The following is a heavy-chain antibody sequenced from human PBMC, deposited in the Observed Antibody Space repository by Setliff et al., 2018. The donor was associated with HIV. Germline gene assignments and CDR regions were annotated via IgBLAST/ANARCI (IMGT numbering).Heavy chain of an antibody. CDR1: GYTFTSYD. D-gene: IGHD3-22*01. CDR3: ARFPNPSQIVVVMPPDY. J-gene: IGHJ4*02. Sequence: ASVKVSCKASGYTFTSYDINWVRQATGQGLEWMGWMNPNSGNTGYAQKFQDRRTMTTDTSTSTAYMELRSLRSDDTAVYYCARFPNPSQIVVVMPPDYWGQGTLVTVSS. V-gene: IGHV1-8*02. CDR2: MNPNSGNT.